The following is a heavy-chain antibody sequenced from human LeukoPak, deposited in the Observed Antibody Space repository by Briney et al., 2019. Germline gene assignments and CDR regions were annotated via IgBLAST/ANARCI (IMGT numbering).Heavy chain of an antibody. CDR3: TKGRIRVGERAFDV. V-gene: IGHV3-30-3*01. D-gene: IGHD1-26*01. CDR1: GFTFSSYA. CDR2: ISYDGSNK. J-gene: IGHJ3*01. Sequence: GGSLRLSCAASGFTFSSYAMHWVRQAPGKGLEWVAVISYDGSNKYYADSVKGRFTISRDNSKNTLYLQMNSLRAEDTALYYCTKGRIRVGERAFDVWGQGTMVTVSS.